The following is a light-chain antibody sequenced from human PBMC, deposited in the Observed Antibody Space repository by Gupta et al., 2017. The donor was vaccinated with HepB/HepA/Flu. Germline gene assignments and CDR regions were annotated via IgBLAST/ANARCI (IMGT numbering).Light chain of an antibody. CDR2: GAT. CDR3: QQYENWPPLT. CDR1: HSISNN. J-gene: IGKJ4*01. V-gene: IGKV3-15*01. Sequence: TTPSPPTLSVSPGESVRISCRASHSISNNIAWYQRKPGQAPRRLIYGATTSVTAIPARFSGCGSGTEVTLTSSSRQSEDFAVYFCQQYENWPPLTFGGGTKVE.